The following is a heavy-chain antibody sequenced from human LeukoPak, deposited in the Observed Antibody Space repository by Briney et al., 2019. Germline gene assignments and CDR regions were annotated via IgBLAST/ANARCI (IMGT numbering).Heavy chain of an antibody. D-gene: IGHD3-3*01. CDR1: GFTFSTYA. CDR2: ISGSGGST. V-gene: IGHV3-23*01. Sequence: GGSLRLSCAASGFTFSTYAMSWVRQAPGKGLEWVSAISGSGGSTYYADSVKGRFTISRDNSKNTLYLQMNSLRAEDTALYYCAKDAKRNYDFWDRFDYWGQGTLVAVSS. CDR3: AKDAKRNYDFWDRFDY. J-gene: IGHJ4*02.